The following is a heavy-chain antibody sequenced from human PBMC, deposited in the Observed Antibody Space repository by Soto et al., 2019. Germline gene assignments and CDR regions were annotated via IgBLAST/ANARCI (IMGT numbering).Heavy chain of an antibody. CDR1: GFTFSSYG. D-gene: IGHD3-22*01. Sequence: QVQLVESGGGVVQPGRSLRLSCAASGFTFSSYGMHWVRQAPGKGLEWVAVISYDGSNKYYADSVKGRFTISRDNSKNTLYLKMNSLRAEDTAVYFCANTPTNDSSGYYYRRYGMDVWGQGTTVTVSS. CDR3: ANTPTNDSSGYYYRRYGMDV. CDR2: ISYDGSNK. J-gene: IGHJ6*02. V-gene: IGHV3-30*18.